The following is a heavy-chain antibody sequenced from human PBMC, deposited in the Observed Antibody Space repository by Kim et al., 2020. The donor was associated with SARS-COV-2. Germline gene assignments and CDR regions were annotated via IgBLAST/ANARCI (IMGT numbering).Heavy chain of an antibody. Sequence: ASVKVSCKASGYTFTSYAMHWVRQAPGQRLEWMGWINAGNGNTKYSQKFQGRVTITRDTSASTAYMELSSLRSEDTAVYYCARMTTVNYYYYGMDVWGQGTTVTVSS. J-gene: IGHJ6*02. V-gene: IGHV1-3*01. CDR2: INAGNGNT. D-gene: IGHD4-17*01. CDR3: ARMTTVNYYYYGMDV. CDR1: GYTFTSYA.